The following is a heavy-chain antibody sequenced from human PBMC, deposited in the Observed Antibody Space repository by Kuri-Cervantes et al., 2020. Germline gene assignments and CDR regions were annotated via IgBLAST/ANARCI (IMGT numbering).Heavy chain of an antibody. J-gene: IGHJ3*02. CDR1: GGTFSSYA. CDR3: ARVGGNSDAFDI. CDR2: IIPIFGTA. V-gene: IGHV1-69*05. D-gene: IGHD4-23*01. Sequence: SVKVSCKASGGTFSSYAISWVRQAPGQGLEWMGGIIPIFGTANYAQKFQGRVTITTDESTSTAYMGLSSLRSEDTAVYYCARVGGNSDAFDIWGQGTMVTVSS.